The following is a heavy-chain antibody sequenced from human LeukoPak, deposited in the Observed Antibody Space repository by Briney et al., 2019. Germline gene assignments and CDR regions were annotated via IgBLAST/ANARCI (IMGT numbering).Heavy chain of an antibody. Sequence: GGSLRLSCAASGFTFSSYWMHWVRQAPGKGLVWVARINSDGSRKHYADSVKGRFTISRDNAKNTLYLQMNRLRAEDTAVYYCARDYGPYITYLDYWGQGTLVTVSS. V-gene: IGHV3-74*01. CDR2: INSDGSRK. D-gene: IGHD4-17*01. J-gene: IGHJ4*02. CDR3: ARDYGPYITYLDY. CDR1: GFTFSSYW.